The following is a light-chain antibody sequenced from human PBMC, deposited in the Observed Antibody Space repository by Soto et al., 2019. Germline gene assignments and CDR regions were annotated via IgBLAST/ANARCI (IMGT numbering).Light chain of an antibody. J-gene: IGLJ1*01. CDR2: ANS. CDR1: SSNIGAGYD. CDR3: QSYDSSLSGSYV. V-gene: IGLV1-40*01. Sequence: QAVVTQPPSVSGPPGQRVTISCTGSSSNIGAGYDVHWYQQFPGTAPKVLIYANSNRPSGVPDRFSGSRSGTSASLAITGLQAEDEADYYCQSYDSSLSGSYVFGAGTKLTVL.